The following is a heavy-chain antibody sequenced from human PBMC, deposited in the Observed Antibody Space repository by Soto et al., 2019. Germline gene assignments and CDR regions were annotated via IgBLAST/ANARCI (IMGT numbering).Heavy chain of an antibody. J-gene: IGHJ6*03. CDR3: AGHGNYYIYMVV. V-gene: IGHV4-59*08. Sequence: SETLSLTCTVSGGSISSYYWSWIRQPPGKGLEWIGYIFYSGSTNYNPSLKSRVTISVDTSKNQFSLKLSSVTAADTAVYYCAGHGNYYIYMVVWGKGITVTVSS. D-gene: IGHD2-15*01. CDR2: IFYSGST. CDR1: GGSISSYY.